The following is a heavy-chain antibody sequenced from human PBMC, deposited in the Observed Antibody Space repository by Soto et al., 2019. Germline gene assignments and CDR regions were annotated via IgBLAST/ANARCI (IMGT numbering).Heavy chain of an antibody. CDR3: ARDYKRCEYWSGYYRPRGMDV. D-gene: IGHD3-3*01. V-gene: IGHV3-33*01. CDR2: IWFDGRQK. J-gene: IGHJ6*01. CDR1: EFTFSSHV. Sequence: PERSLRRSCAASEFTFSSHVMHWVRQPPGKGLERVAVIWFDGRQKYYGDSVKGRFTVSRDNSKNTLYLEMNSLRAEATGAYYCARDYKRCEYWSGYYRPRGMDVWGQGTKVTVRS.